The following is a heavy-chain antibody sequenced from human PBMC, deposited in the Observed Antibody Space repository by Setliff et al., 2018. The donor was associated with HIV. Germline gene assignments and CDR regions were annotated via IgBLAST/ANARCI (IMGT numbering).Heavy chain of an antibody. J-gene: IGHJ6*03. CDR1: GFTFNTYT. D-gene: IGHD1-7*01. Sequence: GGSLRLSCAASGFTFNTYTINWVRQAPGKGPEWVSSIGSSSSFTFYADSVKGRFTISRDNAKNSLYLQMNSLRAEDTAVYYCARAMLKLIGYYYMDVWGKGTTVTVSS. CDR2: IGSSSSFT. V-gene: IGHV3-21*01. CDR3: ARAMLKLIGYYYMDV.